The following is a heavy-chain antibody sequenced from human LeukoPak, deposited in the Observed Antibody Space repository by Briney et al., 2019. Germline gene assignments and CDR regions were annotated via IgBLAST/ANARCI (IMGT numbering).Heavy chain of an antibody. J-gene: IGHJ6*02. CDR2: ISYDGSNK. Sequence: GGSLRLSCAASGFTFSSYGMHWVRQAPGKGLEWVAVISYDGSNKYYADSVKGRFTISRDNSKNTLYLQMNSLRAEDTAVYYCAKDLLQRIAVARYGMDVWGQGTTVTVSS. V-gene: IGHV3-30*18. CDR1: GFTFSSYG. D-gene: IGHD6-19*01. CDR3: AKDLLQRIAVARYGMDV.